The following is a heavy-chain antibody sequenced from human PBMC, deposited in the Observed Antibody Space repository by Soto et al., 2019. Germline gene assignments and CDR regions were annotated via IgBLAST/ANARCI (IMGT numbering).Heavy chain of an antibody. D-gene: IGHD3-10*01. V-gene: IGHV4-34*01. Sequence: QVQLQQWGAGLLKPSETLSLTCAVYGGSFSGYQWTWIRQTPGKGLEWIGEIKDSGNINYNPSLKSRVIILVDTAKKQIYLELSSVTAADTSVYYCARGLILWFGELSRRGGYYYYMDVWGKGTTVTVSS. CDR1: GGSFSGYQ. CDR3: ARGLILWFGELSRRGGYYYYMDV. CDR2: IKDSGNI. J-gene: IGHJ6*03.